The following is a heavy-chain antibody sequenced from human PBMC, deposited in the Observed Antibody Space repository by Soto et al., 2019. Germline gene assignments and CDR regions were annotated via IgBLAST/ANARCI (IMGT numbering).Heavy chain of an antibody. Sequence: QVQLQESGPGLVKPSQTLSLTCTVSGGSISSGDYYWSWIRQPPGKGLEWIGYIYYSGSTYYNPSLKSRVTISVDTSKNQFSLKLSSVTAADTAVYCCARESHTAMAENWFDPWGQGTLVTVSS. V-gene: IGHV4-30-4*01. J-gene: IGHJ5*02. D-gene: IGHD5-18*01. CDR2: IYYSGST. CDR3: ARESHTAMAENWFDP. CDR1: GGSISSGDYY.